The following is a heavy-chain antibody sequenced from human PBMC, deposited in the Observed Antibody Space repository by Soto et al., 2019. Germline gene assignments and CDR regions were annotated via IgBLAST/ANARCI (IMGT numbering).Heavy chain of an antibody. Sequence: PSETLSLTCAVSGYSITNGYYWGWIRQPPGMGLEWIGSIYHSGSTSYNPSLRSRVTISVVTSKNQFSLKLRSVTDADTAHYYCARGIQPPTLSPWDVWGPGTSVTVSS. CDR3: ARGIQPPTLSPWDV. V-gene: IGHV4-38-2*01. D-gene: IGHD1-1*01. CDR1: GYSITNGYY. CDR2: IYHSGST. J-gene: IGHJ6*01.